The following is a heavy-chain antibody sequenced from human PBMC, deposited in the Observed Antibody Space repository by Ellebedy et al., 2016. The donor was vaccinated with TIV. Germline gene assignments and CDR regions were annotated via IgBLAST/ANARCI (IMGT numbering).Heavy chain of an antibody. V-gene: IGHV4-34*01. J-gene: IGHJ4*02. CDR3: ARNSEGEFTTSSPFDS. Sequence: MPSETLSLTCGVDGVSLSGYFWSWIRQPPGKGLEWLGEVNHSGSTNYNPSLKSRVTISVDSSTNQFSLQLNSVTAADTAVYFCARNSEGEFTTSSPFDSWGQGTLVTISS. D-gene: IGHD3-16*01. CDR1: GVSLSGYF. CDR2: VNHSGST.